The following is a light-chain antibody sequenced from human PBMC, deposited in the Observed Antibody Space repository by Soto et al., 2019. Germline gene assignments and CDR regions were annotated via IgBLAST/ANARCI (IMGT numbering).Light chain of an antibody. CDR3: QQYDTLPIT. Sequence: DILLTQSPDSLAVSLGGRATIKCKSSQSVLYSSNGKNYLAWYQQKPGQPPNLLIYWASTRKSGVPDRFSGSGSGTDFTLTISSLQAEDVVVYYCQQYDTLPITFGQGTRLEIK. CDR2: WAS. CDR1: QSVLYSSNGKNY. J-gene: IGKJ5*01. V-gene: IGKV4-1*01.